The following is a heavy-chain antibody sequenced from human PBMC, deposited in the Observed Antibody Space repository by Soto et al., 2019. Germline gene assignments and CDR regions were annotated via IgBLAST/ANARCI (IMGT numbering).Heavy chain of an antibody. CDR3: ARGIPTYCSSTSCYDIDAFDI. V-gene: IGHV1-8*01. CDR2: MNPNSGNT. D-gene: IGHD2-2*01. J-gene: IGHJ3*02. CDR1: GYTFTSYD. Sequence: GASVKVSCKASGYTFTSYDINWVRQATGQGLEWMGWMNPNSGNTGYAQKFQGRVTMTRNTSISTAYMELSSLRSEDTAVYCCARGIPTYCSSTSCYDIDAFDIWGQGTMVTVSS.